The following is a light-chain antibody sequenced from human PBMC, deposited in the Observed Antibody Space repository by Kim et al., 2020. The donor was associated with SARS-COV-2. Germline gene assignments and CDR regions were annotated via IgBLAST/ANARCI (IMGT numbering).Light chain of an antibody. CDR1: NIGSKS. J-gene: IGLJ3*02. Sequence: SYELTQPPSVSVAPGKTARITCGGNNIGSKSVHWYQPKPGQAPVLVIYYDSDRPSGIPERFSGSNSGNTATLTISRVEAGDEADYYCQVWDSSSDHWVFGGGTQLTVL. CDR2: YDS. CDR3: QVWDSSSDHWV. V-gene: IGLV3-21*04.